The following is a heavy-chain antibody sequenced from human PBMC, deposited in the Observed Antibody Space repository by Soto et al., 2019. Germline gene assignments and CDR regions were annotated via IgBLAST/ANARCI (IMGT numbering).Heavy chain of an antibody. Sequence: SVKVSCKASGGTFSSYAISWVRQAPGQGLEWMGGIIPIFGTANYAQKFQGRVTITADKSTSTAYMELSSLRSEDTHVYYCARASGITIFGVVIIRGMDVWGQGNTVTAS. D-gene: IGHD3-3*01. CDR2: IIPIFGTA. V-gene: IGHV1-69*06. CDR3: ARASGITIFGVVIIRGMDV. CDR1: GGTFSSYA. J-gene: IGHJ6*02.